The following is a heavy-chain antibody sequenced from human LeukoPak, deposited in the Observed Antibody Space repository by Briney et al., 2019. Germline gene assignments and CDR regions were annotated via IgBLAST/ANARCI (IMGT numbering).Heavy chain of an antibody. CDR3: AGGGENYYDSSGYYYLEY. D-gene: IGHD3-22*01. CDR2: ISAYNGNT. Sequence: GASVKVSCKASGYTFTSYGISWVRQAPGQGLEWMGWISAYNGNTNYAQKLQGRVTMTTDTSTSTAYMELRSLRSDDAAVYYCAGGGENYYDSSGYYYLEYWGQGTLVTVSS. CDR1: GYTFTSYG. V-gene: IGHV1-18*01. J-gene: IGHJ4*02.